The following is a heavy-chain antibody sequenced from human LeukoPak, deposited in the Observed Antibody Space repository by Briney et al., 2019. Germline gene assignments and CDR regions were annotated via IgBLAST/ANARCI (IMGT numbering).Heavy chain of an antibody. CDR2: IYYSGST. CDR1: GDTISSYY. D-gene: IGHD5-18*01. V-gene: IGHV4-59*01. Sequence: SETLSLTCTVSGDTISSYYWSWIRQPPGKGLEWIGYIYYSGSTNYNPSLKSRVTISVDTSKNQFSLKLSSVTAADTAVYYCARSPERGYSYGDLDYWGQGTPVTVSS. CDR3: ARSPERGYSYGDLDY. J-gene: IGHJ4*02.